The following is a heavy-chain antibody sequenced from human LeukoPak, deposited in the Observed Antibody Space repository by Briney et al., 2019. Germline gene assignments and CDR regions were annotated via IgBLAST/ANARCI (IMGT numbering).Heavy chain of an antibody. D-gene: IGHD5-18*01. CDR1: GYTFDDYA. Sequence: GRSLRLSCEASGYTFDDYAMHWVRQAPGKGLEWVSAISWNSGSIGYADSVKGRFTISRDNGKNSLYLQMNSLRTEDKALYYCAKGHTYGLGESYLDFWGQGTLVSVSS. J-gene: IGHJ4*02. V-gene: IGHV3-9*01. CDR2: ISWNSGSI. CDR3: AKGHTYGLGESYLDF.